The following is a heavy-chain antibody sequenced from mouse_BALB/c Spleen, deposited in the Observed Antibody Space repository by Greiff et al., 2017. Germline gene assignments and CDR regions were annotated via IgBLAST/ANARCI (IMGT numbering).Heavy chain of an antibody. V-gene: IGHV1-15*01. Sequence: VQLHQSGAELVRPGASVTLSCKASGYTFTDYEMHWVKQTPVHGLEWIGAIDPETGGTAYNQKFKGKATLTADKSSSTAYMELRSLTSEDSAVYYCTRAGFAYWGQGTLVTVSA. CDR2: IDPETGGT. J-gene: IGHJ3*01. CDR1: GYTFTDYE. CDR3: TRAGFAY.